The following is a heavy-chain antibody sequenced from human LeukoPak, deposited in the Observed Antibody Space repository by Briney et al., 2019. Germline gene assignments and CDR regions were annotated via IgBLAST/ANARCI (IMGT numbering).Heavy chain of an antibody. Sequence: PSETLSLTCTISGGSISSYYWSWIRQPPGKGLEWIGHIYYSGSTNYNPSLKSRVTISVDTSKNQFSLKLSSVTAADTAVYYCASLSNGAENWFDPWGQGTLVTVSS. D-gene: IGHD2-8*01. CDR2: IYYSGST. V-gene: IGHV4-59*01. CDR1: GGSISSYY. J-gene: IGHJ5*02. CDR3: ASLSNGAENWFDP.